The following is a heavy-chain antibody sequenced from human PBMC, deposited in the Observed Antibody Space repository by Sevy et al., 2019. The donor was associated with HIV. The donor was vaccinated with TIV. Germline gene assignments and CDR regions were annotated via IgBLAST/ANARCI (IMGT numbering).Heavy chain of an antibody. J-gene: IGHJ6*02. CDR1: GGTFSSFA. CDR3: ARSSYGSGRGYQNYFYYYGMDD. CDR2: IIPMFGTT. D-gene: IGHD3-10*01. V-gene: IGHV1-69*13. Sequence: ASVKVSCKASGGTFSSFALSWVRQAPGQGLEWMGGIIPMFGTTKYALKFQGRVTIIADESTSTAYMELSSLGSEDTAVYYCARSSYGSGRGYQNYFYYYGMDDWGPGTTVTVSS.